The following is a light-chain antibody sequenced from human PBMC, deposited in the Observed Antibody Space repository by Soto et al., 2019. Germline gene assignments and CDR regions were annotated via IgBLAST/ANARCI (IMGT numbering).Light chain of an antibody. CDR1: SSDVGFYNY. Sequence: QSALTQPASVSGSPGQSITISCTGTSSDVGFYNYVSWFQQHPGKAPKLLIYDVSIRPSGVSNRFSGSKSGNTASLTISGLQAEDEADYYCSSYTSANTVVFGGGTQLTVL. CDR3: SSYTSANTVV. J-gene: IGLJ2*01. CDR2: DVS. V-gene: IGLV2-14*01.